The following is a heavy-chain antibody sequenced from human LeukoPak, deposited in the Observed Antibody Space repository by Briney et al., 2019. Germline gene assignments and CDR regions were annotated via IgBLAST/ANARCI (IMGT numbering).Heavy chain of an antibody. CDR1: GFTFSSYA. Sequence: GGSLRLSCAASGFTFSSYAMSWVRQAPGKGLEWVSAISGSGGSTYYADSVKGRFTISRDNSKNTLYLQMNSLRAEDTAVYYCAKDFFYSSGWSDLTLFDYWGQGTLVTVSS. D-gene: IGHD6-19*01. CDR3: AKDFFYSSGWSDLTLFDY. V-gene: IGHV3-23*01. J-gene: IGHJ4*02. CDR2: ISGSGGST.